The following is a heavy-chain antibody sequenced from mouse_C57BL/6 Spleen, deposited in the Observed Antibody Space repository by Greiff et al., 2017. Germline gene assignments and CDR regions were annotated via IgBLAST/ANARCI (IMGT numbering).Heavy chain of an antibody. CDR2: IDPSDSYT. D-gene: IGHD3-2*02. J-gene: IGHJ3*01. V-gene: IGHV1-69*01. CDR3: ARGQDSSGLWFAY. CDR1: GYTFTSYW. Sequence: VQLQQPGAELVMPGASVKLSCKASGYTFTSYWMHWVKQRPGQGLEWIGEIDPSDSYTNYNQKFKGKSTLTVDKSSSTAYMQLSSLTSEDSAVYYCARGQDSSGLWFAYWGQGTLVTVSA.